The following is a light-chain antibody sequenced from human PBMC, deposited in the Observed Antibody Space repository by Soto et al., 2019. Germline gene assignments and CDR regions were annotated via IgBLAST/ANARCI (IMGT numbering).Light chain of an antibody. J-gene: IGLJ3*02. CDR1: SSDIGGSTF. V-gene: IGLV2-11*01. CDR2: DVS. Sequence: QSALTQPRSVSGSPGQSVTISCTGTSSDIGGSTFVSWYQQLPGKAPKVILYDVSTRPSGVPNRFSGTKSGNAASLSISGLQAEDESDYYCCSHTASYPFVVFGGGTKLTVL. CDR3: CSHTASYPFVV.